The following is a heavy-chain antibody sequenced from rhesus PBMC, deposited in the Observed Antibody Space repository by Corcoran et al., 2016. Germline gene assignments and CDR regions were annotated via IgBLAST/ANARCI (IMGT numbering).Heavy chain of an antibody. V-gene: IGHV4-80*01. CDR3: AREYCTGSGCYTYFDY. J-gene: IGHJ4*01. Sequence: QVQLQESGPGLVKPSETLSLTCTVPGASISSNWWSWIRQPPGKGLEWIGGINGNSGSTNYNPSLKSRVTISKDASKNQFSLKLSSVTAADTAVYYCAREYCTGSGCYTYFDYWGQGVLVTVSS. D-gene: IGHD2-21*01. CDR2: INGNSGST. CDR1: GASISSNW.